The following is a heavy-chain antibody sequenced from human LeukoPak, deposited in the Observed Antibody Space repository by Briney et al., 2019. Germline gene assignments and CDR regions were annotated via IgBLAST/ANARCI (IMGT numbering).Heavy chain of an antibody. V-gene: IGHV4-34*01. CDR2: INHSGST. D-gene: IGHD3-10*01. CDR1: GGSFSGYY. CDR3: ARGHPGITMVRGVIRYVMDV. Sequence: PSETLSLTCAVYGGSFSGYYWSWIRQPPGKGLEWIGEINHSGSTNYNPSLKSRVTISVDTSKNQFSLKLSSVTAADTAVYYCARGHPGITMVRGVIRYVMDVWGQGTTVTVSS. J-gene: IGHJ6*02.